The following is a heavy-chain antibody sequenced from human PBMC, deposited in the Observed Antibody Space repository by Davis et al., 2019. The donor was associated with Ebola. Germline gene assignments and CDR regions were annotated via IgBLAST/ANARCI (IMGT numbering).Heavy chain of an antibody. Sequence: AASVKVSCKASGYTFTRYGISWVRQAPGQGLEWMGWISAFSGNTNYAQKLQGRVTMTTDTSPSTAYMELRSLRSDDTAVYCCARRDYGDYGAFWGQGTLVTVSS. J-gene: IGHJ4*02. D-gene: IGHD4-17*01. V-gene: IGHV1-18*01. CDR2: ISAFSGNT. CDR1: GYTFTRYG. CDR3: ARRDYGDYGAF.